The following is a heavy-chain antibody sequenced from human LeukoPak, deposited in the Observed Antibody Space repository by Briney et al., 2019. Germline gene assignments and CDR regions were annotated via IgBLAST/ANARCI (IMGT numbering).Heavy chain of an antibody. CDR2: ISYDGSNK. V-gene: IGHV3-30-3*01. J-gene: IGHJ4*02. CDR1: GFTFSSYA. Sequence: GGSLRLSCAASGFTFSSYAMHWVRQAPGKGLEWVAVISYDGSNKYYADSVKGRFTISRDNSKNTLYLQMNSLRAEDTAFYYCAKAELGVDTFFDYWGQGTLVTVSS. D-gene: IGHD3-3*01. CDR3: AKAELGVDTFFDY.